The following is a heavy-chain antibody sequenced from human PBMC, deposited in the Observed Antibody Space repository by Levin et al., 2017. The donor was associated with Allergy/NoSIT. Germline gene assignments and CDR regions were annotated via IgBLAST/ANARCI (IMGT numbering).Heavy chain of an antibody. CDR3: AKERAAAEYWYLDL. J-gene: IGHJ2*01. CDR1: GFTFDDFA. Sequence: SLKISCAASGFTFDDFAMHWVRQAPGKGLEWVSGISWNGGSVAYADSVKGRFTISRDNAKNSLYLQMNSLRAEDTALYYCAKERAAAEYWYLDLWGRGTLVTVSS. D-gene: IGHD6-13*01. CDR2: ISWNGGSV. V-gene: IGHV3-9*01.